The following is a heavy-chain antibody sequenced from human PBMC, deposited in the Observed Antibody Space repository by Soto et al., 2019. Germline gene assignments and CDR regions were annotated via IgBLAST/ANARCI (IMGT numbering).Heavy chain of an antibody. CDR3: ARAAAYFYHYYYAMDV. CDR2: ISHDGSEK. D-gene: IGHD6-13*01. Sequence: XGSLQLSCAASRFTFSSYAMDWVRQAPGKGLEWVAVISHDGSEKYYGDSVKGRFTISRDNPKNTVYLQMNSLRPEDTAVYYCARAAAYFYHYYYAMDVWGQGTAVTVSS. CDR1: RFTFSSYA. V-gene: IGHV3-30-3*01. J-gene: IGHJ6*02.